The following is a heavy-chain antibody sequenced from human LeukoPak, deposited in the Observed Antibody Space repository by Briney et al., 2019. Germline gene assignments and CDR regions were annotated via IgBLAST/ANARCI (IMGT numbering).Heavy chain of an antibody. D-gene: IGHD2-21*02. CDR3: AGNSYCGGDCLEADAFGI. V-gene: IGHV4-30-2*01. CDR1: GGSISSGGYS. J-gene: IGHJ3*02. Sequence: SQTLSLTCAVSGGSISSGGYSWSWIRQPPGKGLGWIGYIYHSGSTYYNPSLKSRVTISVDRSKHQFSLKLSSVTAADTAVYYCAGNSYCGGDCLEADAFGIWGQGPMVTVSS. CDR2: IYHSGST.